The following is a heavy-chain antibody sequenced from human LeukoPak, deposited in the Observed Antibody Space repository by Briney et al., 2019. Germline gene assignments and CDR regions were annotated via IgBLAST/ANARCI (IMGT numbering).Heavy chain of an antibody. J-gene: IGHJ6*03. Sequence: KPSETLSLTCAVYGGSFSGYYWSWIRHPPGKGLEWIGEINHSGSTNYNPSLKSRVTISVDTSKNQFSLKLSSVTAADTAVYYCARRKVRGVMSYSYMDVWGKGTTVTISS. CDR2: INHSGST. CDR1: GGSFSGYY. CDR3: ARRKVRGVMSYSYMDV. D-gene: IGHD3-10*01. V-gene: IGHV4-34*01.